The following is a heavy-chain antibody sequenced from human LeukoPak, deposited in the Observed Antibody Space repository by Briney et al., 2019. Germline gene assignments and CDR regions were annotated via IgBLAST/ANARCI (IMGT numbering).Heavy chain of an antibody. D-gene: IGHD3-22*01. CDR1: GYSFTSYW. J-gene: IGHJ3*01. V-gene: IGHV5-51*01. CDR3: AKCRDYYDSSGFYTYDV. CDR2: IFPKDSDT. Sequence: GESLKISCSTSGYSFTSYWIAWVRQKPGKGPEWMGVIFPKDSDTRYSPSFERQGIISVATSTSTAHLQWSSLEASDTAMYFCAKCRDYYDSSGFYTYDVWGQGTMVTV.